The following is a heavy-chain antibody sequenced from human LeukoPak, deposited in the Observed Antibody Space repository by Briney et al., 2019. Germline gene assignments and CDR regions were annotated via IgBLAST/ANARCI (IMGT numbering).Heavy chain of an antibody. J-gene: IGHJ4*02. CDR3: ATRLKIGYCSGGSCPHDY. Sequence: SETLSLTCNVSGYVISTGLHWGWIRQSPGKGLEWIGTIYHSGSTYYNPSLKSRVIISMDTSKNQFSLKLSSVTAADTAVYYCATRLKIGYCSGGSCPHDYWGQGTLVTVSS. CDR2: IYHSGST. CDR1: GYVISTGLH. D-gene: IGHD2-15*01. V-gene: IGHV4-38-2*02.